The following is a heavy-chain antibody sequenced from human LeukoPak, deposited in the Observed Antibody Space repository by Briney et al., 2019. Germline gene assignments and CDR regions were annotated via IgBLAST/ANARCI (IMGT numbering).Heavy chain of an antibody. CDR1: GFTFSSYS. CDR2: ISSSSSYI. V-gene: IGHV3-21*01. J-gene: IGHJ4*02. D-gene: IGHD4-17*01. Sequence: GGSLRLSCAASGFTFSSYSMNWVRQAPGKGLEWVSSISSSSSYIYYADSVKGRFTISRDNAKNSLYLQMNSLRAEDTAVYYCARKLTTLGDGDYGPGPFDWGQGTLVTVSS. CDR3: ARKLTTLGDGDYGPGPFD.